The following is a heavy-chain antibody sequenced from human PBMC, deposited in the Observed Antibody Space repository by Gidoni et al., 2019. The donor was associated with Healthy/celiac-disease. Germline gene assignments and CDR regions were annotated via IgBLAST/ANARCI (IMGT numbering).Heavy chain of an antibody. J-gene: IGHJ6*02. CDR1: GGSISSSSYY. D-gene: IGHD3-22*01. CDR2: IYYSGST. V-gene: IGHV4-39*01. Sequence: GLVKPSETLSLTCTVSGGSISSSSYYWGWIRQPPGKGLEWLGSIYYSGSTYYTPSLKSRVTISVDTSKNQFSLKLSSVTAADTAVYYCALGGIYYDSSGYYSRRLGYYYYGMDVWGQGTTVTVSS. CDR3: ALGGIYYDSSGYYSRRLGYYYYGMDV.